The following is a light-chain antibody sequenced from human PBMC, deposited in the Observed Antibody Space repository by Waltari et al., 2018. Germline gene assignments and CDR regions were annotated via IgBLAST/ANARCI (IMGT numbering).Light chain of an antibody. CDR2: WAS. CDR1: QSVLDIPSSNNY. J-gene: IGKJ2*01. CDR3: QQYYNTPYT. V-gene: IGKV4-1*01. Sequence: DIVMTQSLDLLAVSLGERATSNCKSSQSVLDIPSSNNYLSWYQHKPGQPPQLRIYWASTRESGVPDRFSGSGSGTDFTLTISSLQAEDVAVYYCQQYYNTPYTFGQGTKLEIK.